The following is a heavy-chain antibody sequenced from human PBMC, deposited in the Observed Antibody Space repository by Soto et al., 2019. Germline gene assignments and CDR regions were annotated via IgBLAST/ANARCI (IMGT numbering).Heavy chain of an antibody. J-gene: IGHJ6*02. D-gene: IGHD6-13*01. CDR1: GGSFSGYY. CDR2: INHSGST. CDR3: ARALAAAGTSGYGMDV. V-gene: IGHV4-34*01. Sequence: SETLSLTCAVYGGSFSGYYWSWIRQPPGKGLEWIGEINHSGSTNYNPSLKSRVTISVDTSKNQFSLKLSSVTAADTAVYYCARALAAAGTSGYGMDVWGQGTTVTVSS.